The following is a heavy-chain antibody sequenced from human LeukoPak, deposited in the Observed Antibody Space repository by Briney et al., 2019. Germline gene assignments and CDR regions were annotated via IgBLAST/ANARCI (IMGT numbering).Heavy chain of an antibody. CDR3: ARFAVHRRLAVAGQFGLDY. CDR1: GYTFTAYY. CDR2: INPKNGDT. V-gene: IGHV1-2*06. Sequence: ASVKVSCKASGYTFTAYYIHWVRQAPGQGLEWMGRINPKNGDTNYAHKFQDRVTMTRDTSMSAAYMEISRLTYDDTAVYYCARFAVHRRLAVAGQFGLDYWGQGTLVTVSS. J-gene: IGHJ4*02. D-gene: IGHD6-19*01.